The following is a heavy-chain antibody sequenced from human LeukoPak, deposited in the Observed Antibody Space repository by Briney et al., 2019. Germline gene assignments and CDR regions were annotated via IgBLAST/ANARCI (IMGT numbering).Heavy chain of an antibody. V-gene: IGHV3-74*01. CDR3: AKDGPLAVAGTLDYYYYYGMDV. CDR1: GFTFSSYW. Sequence: PGGSLRLSCAASGFTFSSYWMHWVRQAPGKGLVWVSRINSDGSSTSYADSVKGRFTISRDNSKNTLYLQMNSLRAEDTAVYYCAKDGPLAVAGTLDYYYYYGMDVWGQGTTVTVSS. CDR2: INSDGSST. D-gene: IGHD6-19*01. J-gene: IGHJ6*02.